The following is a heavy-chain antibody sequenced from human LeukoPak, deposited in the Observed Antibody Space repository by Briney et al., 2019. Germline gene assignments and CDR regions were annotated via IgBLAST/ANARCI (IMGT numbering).Heavy chain of an antibody. CDR1: GYTFTGYY. V-gene: IGHV1-2*02. CDR2: INPNSGGT. Sequence: APVKVSCKASGYTFTGYYMHWVRQAPGQGLEWMGWINPNSGGTNYAQKFQGRVTMTRDTSISTAYMELSRLRSDDTAVYYCARARFATRRLFDPWGQGTLVTVSS. D-gene: IGHD6-6*01. J-gene: IGHJ5*02. CDR3: ARARFATRRLFDP.